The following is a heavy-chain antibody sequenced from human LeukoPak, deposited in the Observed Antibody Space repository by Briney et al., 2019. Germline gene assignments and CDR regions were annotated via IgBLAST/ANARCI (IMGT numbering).Heavy chain of an antibody. CDR2: INPNSGGT. CDR3: ARALVAWGKPLPFDP. Sequence: ASVKVSCKASGYTFTGYYMHWVRQAPGQGLEWMGWINPNSGGTNYAQKFQGRVTMTRDTSISTAYMELSRLRSDDTAVYYCARALVAWGKPLPFDPWGQGTLVTVSS. D-gene: IGHD6-6*01. J-gene: IGHJ5*02. CDR1: GYTFTGYY. V-gene: IGHV1-2*02.